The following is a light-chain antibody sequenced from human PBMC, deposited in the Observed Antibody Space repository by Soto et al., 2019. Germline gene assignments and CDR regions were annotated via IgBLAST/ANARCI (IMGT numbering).Light chain of an antibody. CDR2: GAS. CDR3: QQYNNWPRGP. CDR1: QSVSSN. V-gene: IGKV3-15*01. Sequence: EIVMTQSPATLSVSPGERATLYCRASQSVSSNLAWYQQKPGQAPRLLIYGASTRATGIPARFSGSGSGTEFTLTISSLQSEDFAVYYCQQYNNWPRGPFGQGTKVDIK. J-gene: IGKJ1*01.